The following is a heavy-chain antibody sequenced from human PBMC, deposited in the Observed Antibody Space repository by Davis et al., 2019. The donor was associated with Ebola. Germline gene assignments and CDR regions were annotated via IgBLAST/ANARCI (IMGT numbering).Heavy chain of an antibody. CDR3: ARLGIAVPGRHYGMDV. CDR1: GGSFSGYY. Sequence: PSETLSLTCAVYGGSFSGYYWSWNRQPPGKGLEWIGEINHSGSTNYNPSLKSRVTISVDTSKNQFSLKLSSVTAADTAVYYCARLGIAVPGRHYGMDVWGKGTTVTVSS. J-gene: IGHJ6*04. CDR2: INHSGST. V-gene: IGHV4-34*01. D-gene: IGHD6-19*01.